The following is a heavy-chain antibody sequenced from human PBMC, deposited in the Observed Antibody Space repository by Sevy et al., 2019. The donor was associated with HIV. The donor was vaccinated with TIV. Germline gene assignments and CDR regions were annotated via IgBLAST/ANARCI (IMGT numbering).Heavy chain of an antibody. V-gene: IGHV4-31*03. CDR1: GGSISSGGYY. CDR2: IYYSGST. D-gene: IGHD3-22*01. CDR3: ARGGGYYYDSSGYYPSLIPWSAFDI. J-gene: IGHJ3*02. Sequence: SETLSLTCTVSGGSISSGGYYWSWIRQHPGKGLEWIGYIYYSGSTYYNPSLKSRVTISVDTSKNQFSLKLSSVTAAETAVYYCARGGGYYYDSSGYYPSLIPWSAFDIWGQGTMVTVSS.